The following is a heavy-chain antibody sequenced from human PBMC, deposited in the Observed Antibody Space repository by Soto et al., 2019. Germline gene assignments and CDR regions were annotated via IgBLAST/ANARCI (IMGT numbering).Heavy chain of an antibody. CDR3: ARHPHSPDFFDY. CDR2: MYYSGST. CDR1: GGSISSRGYY. Sequence: SETLSLTCTVSGGSISSRGYYWGWIRQPPGKGLEWIGSMYYSGSTYHNPSLKSRVTISVDTSKNQFSLKVSSVTAADTAVYYCARHPHSPDFFDYWGQGTLVTVSS. J-gene: IGHJ4*02. V-gene: IGHV4-39*01.